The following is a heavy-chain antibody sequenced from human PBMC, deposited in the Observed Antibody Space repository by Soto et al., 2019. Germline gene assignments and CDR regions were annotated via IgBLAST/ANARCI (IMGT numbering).Heavy chain of an antibody. V-gene: IGHV4-59*01. D-gene: IGHD3-16*02. CDR3: ARDLGYDYIWGSYRFWAFDI. J-gene: IGHJ3*02. Sequence: QVQLQESGPGLVKPSETLSLTCTVSGGSISSYYWSWIRQPPGKGLEWIGYIYYSGSTNYNPSLKSRVTISVDTSKNQFSLKLSSVTAADTAVYYCARDLGYDYIWGSYRFWAFDIWGQGTMVTVSS. CDR2: IYYSGST. CDR1: GGSISSYY.